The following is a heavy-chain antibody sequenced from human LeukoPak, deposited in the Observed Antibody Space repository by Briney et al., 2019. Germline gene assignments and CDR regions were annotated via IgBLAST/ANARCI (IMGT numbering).Heavy chain of an antibody. J-gene: IGHJ6*02. Sequence: GGSLRLSCAASGFTFSSYAMSWVRQAPGKGLEWVAVISYDGSNKYYADSVKGRFTISRDNSKNTLYLQMNSLRAEDTAVYYCAREESSGWSYYYYYGMDVWGQGTTVTVSS. CDR1: GFTFSSYA. V-gene: IGHV3-30-3*01. D-gene: IGHD6-19*01. CDR2: ISYDGSNK. CDR3: AREESSGWSYYYYYGMDV.